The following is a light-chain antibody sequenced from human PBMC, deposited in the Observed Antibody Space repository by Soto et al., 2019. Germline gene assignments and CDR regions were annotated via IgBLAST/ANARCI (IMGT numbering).Light chain of an antibody. V-gene: IGLV1-47*02. CDR3: ASWDDRLGAVI. CDR2: SNN. CDR1: SSNISGTNY. J-gene: IGLJ2*01. Sequence: QSALTQPPSASGTPGQRVFISCSGSSSNISGTNYAYWYQQLPGAAPKLLMHSNNLRPSGVPERISGSKSGTSASLAISGLRSEDEAVYYCASWDDRLGAVIFGGGTKVTVL.